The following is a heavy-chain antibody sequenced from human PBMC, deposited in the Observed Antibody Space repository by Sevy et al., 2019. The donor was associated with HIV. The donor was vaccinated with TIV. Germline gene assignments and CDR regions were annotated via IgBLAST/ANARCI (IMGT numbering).Heavy chain of an antibody. CDR2: ISAHNGDT. V-gene: IGHV1-18*01. D-gene: IGHD2-15*01. J-gene: IGHJ4*02. CDR1: GYTFTSYR. Sequence: ASVKVSCKASGYTFTSYRIYWVRQAPGQGLESMGWISAHNGDTNYAQKFQGRVTMITDTSTTTAYMDVRSLRSDDTALYYCARAYCSGGRCYSLAYWGQGTLVTVSS. CDR3: ARAYCSGGRCYSLAY.